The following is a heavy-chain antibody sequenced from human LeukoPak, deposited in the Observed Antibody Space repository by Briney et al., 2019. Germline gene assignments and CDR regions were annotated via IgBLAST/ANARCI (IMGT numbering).Heavy chain of an antibody. CDR2: ISSDGSNK. J-gene: IGHJ5*02. D-gene: IGHD4-11*01. Sequence: GRSLRLSCAASGFTFSNYAMHWVRQAPGKGLEWVAVISSDGSNKYYADSVKGRFTFSRDNSKNTLYLQMTSLRAEDTAVYYCARVHYSNFGWFDPWGQGTLVTVSS. V-gene: IGHV3-30*04. CDR1: GFTFSNYA. CDR3: ARVHYSNFGWFDP.